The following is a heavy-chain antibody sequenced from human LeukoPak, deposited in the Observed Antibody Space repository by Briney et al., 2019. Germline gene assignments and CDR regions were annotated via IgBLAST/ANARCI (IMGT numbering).Heavy chain of an antibody. CDR1: GHTFTCYS. CDR2: INAGSGQT. J-gene: IGHJ4*02. CDR3: AAQGCGGDCSPDY. Sequence: GASVKVSCKASGHTFTCYSMHWVCQAPGQRLEWMGWINAGSGQTKYSQKFQGRVTITRDTSATTAYMEMSSLRSEDTVVYYCAAQGCGGDCSPDYWGQGTLVTVSS. V-gene: IGHV1-3*01. D-gene: IGHD2-21*02.